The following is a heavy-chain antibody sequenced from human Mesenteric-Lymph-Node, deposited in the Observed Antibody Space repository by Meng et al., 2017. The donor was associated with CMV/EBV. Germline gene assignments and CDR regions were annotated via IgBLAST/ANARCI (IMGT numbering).Heavy chain of an antibody. CDR1: GGSMSGYF. J-gene: IGHJ4*02. CDR3: ARDLRVGSVDGDYGFDY. Sequence: GSLRLSCTVSGGSMSGYFWSWIRQPPGKGLEWIGYIYDSGSAYYNPSLKSRVTMSVDTSKDQFSLKLNSVTAADTAVYYCARDLRVGSVDGDYGFDYWGQGTLVTVSS. D-gene: IGHD4-17*01. CDR2: IYDSGSA. V-gene: IGHV4-59*01.